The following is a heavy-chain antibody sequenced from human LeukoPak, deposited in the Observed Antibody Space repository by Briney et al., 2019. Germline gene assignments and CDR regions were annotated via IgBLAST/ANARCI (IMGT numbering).Heavy chain of an antibody. CDR3: ARGEKAAGFFDC. CDR1: GGSISSGDYY. CDR2: IYYSGST. V-gene: IGHV4-30-4*01. D-gene: IGHD6-13*01. J-gene: IGHJ4*02. Sequence: PSQTLSLTCTVSGGSISSGDYYWSWIRQPPGKGLECIGYIYYSGSTYYNPSLKSRVTISVDTSKNQFSLKLSSVTAADTAVYYCARGEKAAGFFDCWGQGTLVTVSS.